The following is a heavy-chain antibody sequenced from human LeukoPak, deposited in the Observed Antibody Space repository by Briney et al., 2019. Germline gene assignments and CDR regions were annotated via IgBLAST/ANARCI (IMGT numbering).Heavy chain of an antibody. D-gene: IGHD3-16*01. J-gene: IGHJ4*02. CDR1: GFTFSSFH. Sequence: GGSLRLSCVASGFTFSSFHLSGVRQAPGRGLEWVSGIGGSGDTYSADSVKGRVTVSRDNSKNTLYLQINGLRAEDTAIYYCAIVSWHGYAHWGQGTLVTVSS. V-gene: IGHV3-23*01. CDR2: IGGSGDT. CDR3: AIVSWHGYAH.